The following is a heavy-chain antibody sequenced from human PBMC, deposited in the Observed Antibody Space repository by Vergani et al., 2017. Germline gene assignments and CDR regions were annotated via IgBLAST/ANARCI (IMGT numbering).Heavy chain of an antibody. J-gene: IGHJ6*03. Sequence: QVQLVESGGGLVKPGGSLRLPCAASVFTFSDYYMSWIRQAPGKGLEWVSYISSSGSTIYYADSVKGLFTISRDNAKNSLYLQMNSLRAEDTAVYYCARLAVAGYYMDVWGKGTTVTVSS. CDR2: ISSSGSTI. V-gene: IGHV3-11*01. CDR3: ARLAVAGYYMDV. CDR1: VFTFSDYY. D-gene: IGHD6-19*01.